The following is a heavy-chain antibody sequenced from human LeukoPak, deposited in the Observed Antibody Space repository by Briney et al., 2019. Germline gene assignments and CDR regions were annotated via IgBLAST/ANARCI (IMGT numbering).Heavy chain of an antibody. CDR3: ASRVYGDYVFYY. D-gene: IGHD4-17*01. V-gene: IGHV3-11*04. CDR1: GFTFSDYY. Sequence: PGGSLRLSCVASGFTFSDYYMSWIRQAPGKGLEWVSNISSSGSTIYYADSLKGRFTISRDNAKNSLYLQMNSLRADDTAMYYCASRVYGDYVFYYWGQGTLVTVSS. J-gene: IGHJ4*02. CDR2: ISSSGSTI.